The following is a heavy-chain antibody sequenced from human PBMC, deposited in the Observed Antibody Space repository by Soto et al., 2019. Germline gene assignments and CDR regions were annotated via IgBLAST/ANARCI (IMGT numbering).Heavy chain of an antibody. J-gene: IGHJ6*02. CDR2: NYYSGST. V-gene: IGHV4-39*07. D-gene: IGHD3-10*01. Sequence: SETLSLTCTVSGGSISSSSYYWGWIRQPPGKGLEWIGSNYYSGSTYYNPSLKSRVTISVDTSKNQFSLKLSSVTAADTAVYYCARLAEGYYGSGSYYYYGMDVWGQGTTVTVSS. CDR3: ARLAEGYYGSGSYYYYGMDV. CDR1: GGSISSSSYY.